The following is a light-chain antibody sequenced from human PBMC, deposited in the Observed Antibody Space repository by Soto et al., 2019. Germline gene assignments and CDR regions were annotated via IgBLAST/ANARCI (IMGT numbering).Light chain of an antibody. V-gene: IGKV3D-15*01. CDR3: QQYNYWPPWT. Sequence: EIVMTQSPATLSVSPGERATLSCRASQSVSSNLAWYQQKPGQAPRLLIYGATTRATGTPARFSGSGSGTDFTLTISSLQSEDFAVYYCQQYNYWPPWTFGQGTKVEIK. CDR1: QSVSSN. CDR2: GAT. J-gene: IGKJ1*01.